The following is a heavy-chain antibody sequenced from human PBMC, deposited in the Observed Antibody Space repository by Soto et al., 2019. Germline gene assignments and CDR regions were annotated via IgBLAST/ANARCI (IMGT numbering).Heavy chain of an antibody. CDR2: ISSSSSYI. D-gene: IGHD2-15*01. Sequence: EVQLAESGGGLVKPGGSLRLSCAASGFTFSSYSMNWVRQAPGKGLEWVSSISSSSSYIYYADSVKGRFTISRDNAKNSLYLQMNSLRAEDTAVYYCARGLGCSGGSCYSASIKYNWFDPWGQGTLVTVSS. CDR1: GFTFSSYS. J-gene: IGHJ5*02. V-gene: IGHV3-21*01. CDR3: ARGLGCSGGSCYSASIKYNWFDP.